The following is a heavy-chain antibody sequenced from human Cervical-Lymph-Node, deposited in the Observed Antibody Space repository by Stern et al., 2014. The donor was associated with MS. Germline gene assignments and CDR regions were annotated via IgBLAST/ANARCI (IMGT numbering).Heavy chain of an antibody. CDR2: ISASGGST. Sequence: EVQLVESGGDLVQPGGSLRLSWAASGFAFSSYAMSWVRQAPGKGPEWVSAISASGGSTYYADSVKGRFTISRDNSKNTLYLQMNSLRAEDTAVYYCAKDFWSGYYNFDYWGQGTLVTVSS. CDR1: GFAFSSYA. D-gene: IGHD3-3*01. CDR3: AKDFWSGYYNFDY. V-gene: IGHV3-23*04. J-gene: IGHJ4*02.